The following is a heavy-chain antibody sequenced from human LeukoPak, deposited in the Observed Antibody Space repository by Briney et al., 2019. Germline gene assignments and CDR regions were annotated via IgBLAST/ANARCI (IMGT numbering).Heavy chain of an antibody. Sequence: GGSLRLSCAASGFTFTNYAMTWVRQAPGKGLEWVSGISEGVGNTYYADSVKGRFTISRDHSKNTLYLQMNSLRAEDTAVYYCARAAGLVRGVIVYWGQGTLVTVSS. CDR1: GFTFTNYA. CDR3: ARAAGLVRGVIVY. J-gene: IGHJ4*02. V-gene: IGHV3-23*01. D-gene: IGHD3-10*01. CDR2: ISEGVGNT.